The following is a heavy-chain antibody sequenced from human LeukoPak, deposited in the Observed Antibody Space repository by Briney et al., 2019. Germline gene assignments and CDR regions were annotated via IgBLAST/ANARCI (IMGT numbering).Heavy chain of an antibody. J-gene: IGHJ6*02. CDR3: ARGDFWGGYYLPYYYGMDV. D-gene: IGHD3-3*01. Sequence: SETLSLTCTVYGGSISIYYWSWIRQPPGKGLEWIGYIYYSGSTNYNPSLKSRVTISVDTSKNQFSLKLSSVTAADTAVYYCARGDFWGGYYLPYYYGMDVWGQGTTVTVSS. V-gene: IGHV4-59*01. CDR2: IYYSGST. CDR1: GGSISIYY.